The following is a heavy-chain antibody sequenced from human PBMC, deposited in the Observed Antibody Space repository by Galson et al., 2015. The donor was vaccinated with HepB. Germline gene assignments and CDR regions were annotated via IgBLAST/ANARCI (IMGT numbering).Heavy chain of an antibody. V-gene: IGHV1-69*13. CDR1: GGTFSSYA. J-gene: IGHJ4*02. Sequence: SVKVSCKASGGTFSSYAISWVRQAPGQGLEWMGGIIPIFGTANYAQKFQGRVTITADESTSTAYMELSSLRSEDTAVYYCAIYGGYCSSTSCYTGSGFDYWGQGTLVTVSS. CDR3: AIYGGYCSSTSCYTGSGFDY. D-gene: IGHD2-2*02. CDR2: IIPIFGTA.